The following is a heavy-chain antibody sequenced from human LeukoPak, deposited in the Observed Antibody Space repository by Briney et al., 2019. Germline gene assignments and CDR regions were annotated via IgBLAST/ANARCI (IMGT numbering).Heavy chain of an antibody. CDR3: ERRISSWNVYIDK. D-gene: IGHD1-1*01. J-gene: IGHJ4*02. CDR2: IYSSGTT. Sequence: SETLSLTCTVSGGSLSGYYWSCIRQTPGKGLEGIGYIYSSGTTNYNRSLQSRVIISLDTPKNQFSLSVTSVPAADTAMYFCERRISSWNVYIDKWGQGIQVTVSS. V-gene: IGHV4-4*09. CDR1: GGSLSGYY.